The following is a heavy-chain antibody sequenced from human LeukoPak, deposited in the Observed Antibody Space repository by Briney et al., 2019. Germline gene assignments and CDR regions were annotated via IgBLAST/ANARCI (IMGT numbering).Heavy chain of an antibody. CDR3: ARALPHRRLMDTTMEQHWFDP. Sequence: ASVKVSCKASGYTFTGYFMHWVRQAPGQGLEWMGPINPSGGSTRYAQKFQGRVTMTRDMSTSTVYMELSSLRSEDTAVYYCARALPHRRLMDTTMEQHWFDPWGQGTLVTVSS. J-gene: IGHJ5*02. CDR1: GYTFTGYF. CDR2: INPSGGST. V-gene: IGHV1-46*01. D-gene: IGHD5-18*01.